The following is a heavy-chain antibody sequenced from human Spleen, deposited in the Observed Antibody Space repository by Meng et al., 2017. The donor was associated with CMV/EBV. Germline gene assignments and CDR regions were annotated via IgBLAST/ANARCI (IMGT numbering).Heavy chain of an antibody. CDR3: ARGVAESLGWEMGF. D-gene: IGHD1-26*01. V-gene: IGHV3-74*03. Sequence: VQVVDAGGGLVQAGGSLRLSCAVSGFTLRRYWMHWVRQAPGKGLEWVSRIDSDGRDITYADSVRGRFTISRDDAKNTLYLQMNSLRVEDTAVYYCARGVAESLGWEMGFWGQGTLVTVSS. CDR1: GFTLRRYW. J-gene: IGHJ4*02. CDR2: IDSDGRDI.